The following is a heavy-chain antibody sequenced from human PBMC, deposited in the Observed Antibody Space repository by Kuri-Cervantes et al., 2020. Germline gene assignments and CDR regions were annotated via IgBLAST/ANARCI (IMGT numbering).Heavy chain of an antibody. V-gene: IGHV4-59*01. D-gene: IGHD5-18*01. Sequence: GSLRLSCTVSGGSISSYYWSWIRQPPGKGLEWIGYIYYSGSTNYNPSLKSRVTISVDTSKNQFSLKLSSVTAADTAIYYCAADQYSYFEYWGQGTLVTVSS. J-gene: IGHJ4*02. CDR3: AADQYSYFEY. CDR2: IYYSGST. CDR1: GGSISSYY.